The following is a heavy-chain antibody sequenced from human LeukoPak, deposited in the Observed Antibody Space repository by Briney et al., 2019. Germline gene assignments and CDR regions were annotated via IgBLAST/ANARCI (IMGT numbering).Heavy chain of an antibody. CDR3: ARLVDGIYTRLDS. V-gene: IGHV4-59*08. CDR1: RGSISPDH. D-gene: IGHD1-26*01. CDR2: IFYTGRA. Sequence: PSETLSLTCTVSRGSISPDHCAWIRQPPGKGLEWIGYIFYTGRARYNPSLESRVTLTVGMSKNQVSLTLTSVTAADTAIYYCARLVDGIYTRLDSWGQGTLVTVSS. J-gene: IGHJ4*02.